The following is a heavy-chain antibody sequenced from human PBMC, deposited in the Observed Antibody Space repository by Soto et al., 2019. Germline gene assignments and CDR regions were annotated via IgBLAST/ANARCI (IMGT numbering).Heavy chain of an antibody. CDR1: GGSISGYY. D-gene: IGHD6-25*01. Sequence: PSETLSLTCTVSGGSISGYYWSWIRQPPGKGLEWIGYIYYSGSTNYNPSLKSRVTISVDTSKNQFSLKLSSVTAADTAVYYCARDGGSDAFDIWGQGTMVTVSS. J-gene: IGHJ3*02. CDR2: IYYSGST. CDR3: ARDGGSDAFDI. V-gene: IGHV4-59*01.